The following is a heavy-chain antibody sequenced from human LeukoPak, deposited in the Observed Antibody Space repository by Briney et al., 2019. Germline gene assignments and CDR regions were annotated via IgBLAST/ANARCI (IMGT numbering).Heavy chain of an antibody. CDR2: IIPIFGTA. Sequence: GASVKVSCKASGGTFSSYAISWVRQAPGQGLEWMGGIIPIFGTANYAQKFQGRVTITPDESTSTAYMELRSLRSQDTAVYYCAGGRGYIGYDHQSWGQGTLVTVSS. D-gene: IGHD5-12*01. V-gene: IGHV1-69*13. CDR3: AGGRGYIGYDHQS. CDR1: GGTFSSYA. J-gene: IGHJ4*02.